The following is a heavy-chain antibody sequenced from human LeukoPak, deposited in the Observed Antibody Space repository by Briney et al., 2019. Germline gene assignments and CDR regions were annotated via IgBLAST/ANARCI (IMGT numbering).Heavy chain of an antibody. Sequence: PGGSLRLSCAASGFTFSSYWMSWVRQAPGKGLEWVANIKQDGSEKYYVDSVKGRFTISRDNAKNSLYLQMNSLRAEDTAVYYCGREACGEALRGGSFASWGQGTLVTVSS. CDR1: GFTFSSYW. V-gene: IGHV3-7*01. J-gene: IGHJ4*02. CDR3: GREACGEALRGGSFAS. CDR2: IKQDGSEK. D-gene: IGHD3-10*01.